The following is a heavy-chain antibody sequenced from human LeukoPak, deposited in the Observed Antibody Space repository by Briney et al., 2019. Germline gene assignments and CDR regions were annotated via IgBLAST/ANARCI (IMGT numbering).Heavy chain of an antibody. CDR1: GGSISSYY. J-gene: IGHJ4*02. CDR3: ARENVVLYYFDY. D-gene: IGHD2-21*01. V-gene: IGHV4-59*01. Sequence: SETLSLTCTVSGGSISSYYWSWIRQPPGKGLEWIGYIYYSGSTNYNPSLKSRVTISVDTSKNQFSLKPSSVTAADTAVYYCARENVVLYYFDYWGQGTLVTVSS. CDR2: IYYSGST.